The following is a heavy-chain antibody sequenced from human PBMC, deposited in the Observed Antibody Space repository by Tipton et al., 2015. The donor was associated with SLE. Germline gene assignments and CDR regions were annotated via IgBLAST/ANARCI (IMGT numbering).Heavy chain of an antibody. CDR1: GGSISGSRNY. V-gene: IGHV4-39*07. Sequence: GLVKPSETLSLTCTVSGGSISGSRNYWGWIRQSPGKGLEWIGNIYYSGSTYYNPSLKSRVTISVETSKNQFSLKLSSVTAADTAVYHCARAVPFGDYAGLSNYYMDVWGKGTTVTVS. CDR3: ARAVPFGDYAGLSNYYMDV. D-gene: IGHD4-17*01. J-gene: IGHJ6*03. CDR2: IYYSGST.